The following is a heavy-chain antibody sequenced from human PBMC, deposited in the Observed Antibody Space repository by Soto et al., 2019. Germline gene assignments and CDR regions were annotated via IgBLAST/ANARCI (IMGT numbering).Heavy chain of an antibody. Sequence: GGSLRLSCAASGFTFSSYAMHWVRQAPGKGLEWVAVISYDGSNKYYADSVKGRFTISRDNSKNTLYLQMNSLRAEDTAVYYCARVVGDIVVVPAAIDSYYGMDVWGQGTTVTVSS. CDR1: GFTFSSYA. J-gene: IGHJ6*02. CDR2: ISYDGSNK. CDR3: ARVVGDIVVVPAAIDSYYGMDV. D-gene: IGHD2-2*01. V-gene: IGHV3-30-3*01.